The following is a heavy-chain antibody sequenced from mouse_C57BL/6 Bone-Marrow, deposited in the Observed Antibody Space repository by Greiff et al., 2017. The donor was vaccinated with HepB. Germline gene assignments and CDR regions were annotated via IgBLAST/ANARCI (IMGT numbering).Heavy chain of an antibody. J-gene: IGHJ4*01. V-gene: IGHV1-55*01. Sequence: QVHVKQPGAELVKPGASVKMSCKASGYTFTSYWITWVKQRPGQGLEWIGDIYPGSGSTNYNEKFKSKATLTVDTSSSTAYMQLSSLTSEDSAVYYCARGSGYRYAMDYWGQGTSVTVSS. CDR3: ARGSGYRYAMDY. CDR2: IYPGSGST. D-gene: IGHD3-2*02. CDR1: GYTFTSYW.